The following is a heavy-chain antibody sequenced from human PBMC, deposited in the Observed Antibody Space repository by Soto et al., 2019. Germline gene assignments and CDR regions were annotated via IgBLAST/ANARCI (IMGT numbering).Heavy chain of an antibody. V-gene: IGHV3-23*01. CDR2: ISDSGDTS. CDR3: ARGDRCSGSYVHPDNCYGMDA. CDR1: GFTFSSYA. D-gene: IGHD1-26*01. Sequence: GGSLRLSCAASGFTFSSYAMSWVRQAPGKGLEWVSGISDSGDTSYYADSVKGRFICSSANHKKTPYLQMKIMRAENAAVYWCARGDRCSGSYVHPDNCYGMDAWGQGTMVTVSS. J-gene: IGHJ6*02.